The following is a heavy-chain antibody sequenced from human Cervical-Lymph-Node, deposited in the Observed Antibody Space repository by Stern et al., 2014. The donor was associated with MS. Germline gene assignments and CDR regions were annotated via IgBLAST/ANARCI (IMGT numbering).Heavy chain of an antibody. CDR3: ARDQLKQWLVPGNWFDP. Sequence: VHLVESGGGVVQPGRSLRLSCAASGFTFSSYGMHWVRQAPGKGLEWVAVIWDDGSNKYYADSVKGRFTITRNNSKNTLYLQMNSLRAEDTAVYYCARDQLKQWLVPGNWFDPWGQGTLVTVSS. D-gene: IGHD6-19*01. CDR2: IWDDGSNK. J-gene: IGHJ5*02. V-gene: IGHV3-33*01. CDR1: GFTFSSYG.